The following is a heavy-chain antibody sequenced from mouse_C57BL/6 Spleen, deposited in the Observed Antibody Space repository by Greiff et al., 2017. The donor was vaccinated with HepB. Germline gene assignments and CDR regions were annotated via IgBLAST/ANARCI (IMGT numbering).Heavy chain of an antibody. CDR2: IHPNSGST. V-gene: IGHV1-64*01. Sequence: QVQLKESGAELVKPGASVKLSCKASGYTFTSYWMHWVKQRPGQGLEWIGMIHPNSGSTNYNEKFKSKATLTVDKSSSTAYMQLSSLTSEDSAVYYCARSGYYDYDGPWFAYWGQGTLVTVSA. CDR3: ARSGYYDYDGPWFAY. D-gene: IGHD2-4*01. J-gene: IGHJ3*01. CDR1: GYTFTSYW.